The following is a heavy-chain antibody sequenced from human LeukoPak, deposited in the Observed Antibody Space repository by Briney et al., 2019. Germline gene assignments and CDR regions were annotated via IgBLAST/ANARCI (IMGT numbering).Heavy chain of an antibody. Sequence: PGGSLRLSCAASGFTFSSYSMNWVRQAPGKGLAWVSSISSSSSYIYYADSVKGRFTISRDNAKNSLYLQMNSLRAEDTAVYYCARDGEMATIGWFDPWGQGTLVTVSS. D-gene: IGHD5-24*01. CDR3: ARDGEMATIGWFDP. J-gene: IGHJ5*02. V-gene: IGHV3-21*01. CDR2: ISSSSSYI. CDR1: GFTFSSYS.